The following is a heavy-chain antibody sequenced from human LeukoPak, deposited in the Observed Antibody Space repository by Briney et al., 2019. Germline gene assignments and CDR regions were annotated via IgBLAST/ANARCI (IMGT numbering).Heavy chain of an antibody. D-gene: IGHD3-22*01. Sequence: GGSLRLSCAASGFTVTTNYMSWVRQAPGKGLEWVSVIYSGGRTYYADSVKGRFTISRDNSKNTLYVQMNSLRVEDTAVYYCAKGTGLGYSESSGYAFDIWGQGTMVTVSS. CDR2: IYSGGRT. CDR3: AKGTGLGYSESSGYAFDI. V-gene: IGHV3-53*01. J-gene: IGHJ3*02. CDR1: GFTVTTNY.